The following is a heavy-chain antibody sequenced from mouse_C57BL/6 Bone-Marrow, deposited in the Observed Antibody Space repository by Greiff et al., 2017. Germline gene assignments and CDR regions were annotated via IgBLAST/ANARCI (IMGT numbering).Heavy chain of an antibody. D-gene: IGHD2-4*01. CDR1: GYTFTSYG. J-gene: IGHJ2*01. V-gene: IGHV1-81*01. Sequence: QVQLQQSGAELARPGASVKLSCKASGYTFTSYGISWVKQRTGQGLEWIGEIYPRSGNTYYNEKFKGKATLTADKSSSTAYMQLRSLTSEDSAVYFCARRRVYYDYSCVDYWGQGTTLTVSA. CDR3: ARRRVYYDYSCVDY. CDR2: IYPRSGNT.